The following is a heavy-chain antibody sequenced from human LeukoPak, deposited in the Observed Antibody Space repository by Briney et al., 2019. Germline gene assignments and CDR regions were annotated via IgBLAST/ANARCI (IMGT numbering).Heavy chain of an antibody. CDR1: GFTFSSYG. J-gene: IGHJ4*02. CDR3: ARAAYDSTGYLTL. D-gene: IGHD3-22*01. Sequence: GGSLRLSCAASGFTFSSYGMHWVRQAPGKGLEWVAVIWYDGTNKYYADSVKGRFTISSDSSKNTLYLQMNNLRAEDTAIYYCARAAYDSTGYLTLWGQGTLVTVSS. V-gene: IGHV3-33*01. CDR2: IWYDGTNK.